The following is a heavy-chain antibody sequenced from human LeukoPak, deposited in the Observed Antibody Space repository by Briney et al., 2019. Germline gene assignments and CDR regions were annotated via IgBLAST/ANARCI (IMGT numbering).Heavy chain of an antibody. D-gene: IGHD6-19*01. V-gene: IGHV4-31*03. CDR3: ARVGYSSGWYRVSAKIFDP. Sequence: SQTLSLTCTVSGGSISSGGYYWSWIRQHPGKGLEWIGYIYYSGSTNYNPSLKSRVTISVDTSKNQFSLKLSSVTAADTAVYYCARVGYSSGWYRVSAKIFDPWGQGTLVTVSS. CDR2: IYYSGST. CDR1: GGSISSGGYY. J-gene: IGHJ5*02.